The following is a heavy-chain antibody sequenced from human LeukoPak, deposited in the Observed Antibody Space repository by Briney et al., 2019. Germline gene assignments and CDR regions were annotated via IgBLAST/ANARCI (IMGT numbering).Heavy chain of an antibody. J-gene: IGHJ4*02. D-gene: IGHD6-19*01. Sequence: GGSLRLSCAASGFTFSSYAMSWVRQAPGKGLEWVSAISGSGGSTYYADSVKGRFTISRDNSKNTLYLQMNSLRAEDTAVYYCAKCLAVAGTVDYFDYWVQGTLVTVSS. CDR3: AKCLAVAGTVDYFDY. V-gene: IGHV3-23*01. CDR2: ISGSGGST. CDR1: GFTFSSYA.